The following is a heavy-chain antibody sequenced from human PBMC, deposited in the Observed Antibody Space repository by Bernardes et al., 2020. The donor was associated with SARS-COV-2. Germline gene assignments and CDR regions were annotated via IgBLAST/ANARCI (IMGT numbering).Heavy chain of an antibody. CDR2: ISTNNGNT. CDR1: GYTFSRYD. Sequence: ASLKVSCKTSGYTFSRYDISWVRQVPGQGLEWMGWISTNNGNTKYAQMVQGRVTMTTDTSTSTAYMELRSLRSDDTAVYYCARDEWEQRGGFDHWGQGTLVTVSS. J-gene: IGHJ5*02. CDR3: ARDEWEQRGGFDH. D-gene: IGHD1-26*01. V-gene: IGHV1-18*01.